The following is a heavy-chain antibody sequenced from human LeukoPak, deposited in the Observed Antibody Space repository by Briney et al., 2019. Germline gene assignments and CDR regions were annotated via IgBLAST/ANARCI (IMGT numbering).Heavy chain of an antibody. V-gene: IGHV5-51*01. CDR3: ARRILYSSSYYFDY. D-gene: IGHD6-6*01. J-gene: IGHJ4*02. CDR2: IYPGDSDT. Sequence: RHGESLQIPCEGSGSTFTSYWIGWVRQLPGKGLEWMGIIYPGDSDTRYSPSFQGQVTISADKSISTAYLQWSSLKASDTAMYYCARRILYSSSYYFDYWGQGTLVTVSS. CDR1: GSTFTSYW.